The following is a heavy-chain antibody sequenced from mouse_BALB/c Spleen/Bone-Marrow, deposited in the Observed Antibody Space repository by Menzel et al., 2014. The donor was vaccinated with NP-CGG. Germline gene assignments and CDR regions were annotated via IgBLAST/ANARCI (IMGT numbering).Heavy chain of an antibody. D-gene: IGHD1-2*01. CDR3: ARCSLLRLAMHY. CDR2: IYPANVNT. V-gene: IGHV14-3*02. CDR1: GFNIKDTY. Sequence: EVQLQESGAELVKPGASVKLSCTASGFNIKDTYMHWVKQRPEQGLEWIGRIYPANVNTKYDPKFQGKATITADTSSNTAYLQLSSLTSEDTAVYYCARCSLLRLAMHYWGQGTSVPVSS. J-gene: IGHJ4*01.